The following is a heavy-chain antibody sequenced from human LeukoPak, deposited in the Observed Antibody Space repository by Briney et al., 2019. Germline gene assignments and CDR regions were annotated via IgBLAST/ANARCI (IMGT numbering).Heavy chain of an antibody. CDR2: IYTSGST. CDR3: AREVAARPRDNWYFDL. J-gene: IGHJ2*01. Sequence: PSQTLSLTCTVSGGSISSGSYYWSWIRQPAGKGLEWIGRIYTSGSTNYNPSLKSRVTILVDTSKNQFSLKLSSVTAADTAVYYCAREVAARPRDNWYFDLWGRGTLVTVSS. V-gene: IGHV4-61*02. D-gene: IGHD6-6*01. CDR1: GGSISSGSYY.